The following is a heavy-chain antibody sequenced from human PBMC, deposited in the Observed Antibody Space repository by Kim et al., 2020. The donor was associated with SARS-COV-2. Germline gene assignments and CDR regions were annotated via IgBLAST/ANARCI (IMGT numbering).Heavy chain of an antibody. CDR1: GYTFTSYG. J-gene: IGHJ5*02. V-gene: IGHV1-18*01. Sequence: ASVKVSCKASGYTFTSYGISWVRQAPGQGLEWMGWISAYNGNTNYAQKLQGRVTMTTDTSTSTAYMELRSLRSDDTAVYYCARIHPYCSSTSCYRGRDNWFDPWGQGTLVTVSS. CDR2: ISAYNGNT. D-gene: IGHD2-2*02. CDR3: ARIHPYCSSTSCYRGRDNWFDP.